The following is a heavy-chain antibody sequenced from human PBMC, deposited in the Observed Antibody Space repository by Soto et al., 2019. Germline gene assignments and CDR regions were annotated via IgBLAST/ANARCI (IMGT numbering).Heavy chain of an antibody. CDR3: AKSCSSWSGGNWFDP. Sequence: PVVSLRLSCAASGFTFSSYAMSWVRQAPGKGLEWVSAISGSGGSTYYADSVKGRFTISRDNSKNTLYLQMNSLRAEDTAVYYCAKSCSSWSGGNWFDPWGQGTLVIVSS. CDR2: ISGSGGST. D-gene: IGHD6-13*01. CDR1: GFTFSSYA. V-gene: IGHV3-23*01. J-gene: IGHJ5*02.